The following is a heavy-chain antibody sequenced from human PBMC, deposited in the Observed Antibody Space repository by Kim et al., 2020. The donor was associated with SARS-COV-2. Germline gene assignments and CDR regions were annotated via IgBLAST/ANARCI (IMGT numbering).Heavy chain of an antibody. Sequence: LKSRVTISVDTSKTQFSLKLSSVTAADTAVYYCARLDTGVVTYYYYGMDVWGQGTTVTVSS. V-gene: IGHV4-39*01. J-gene: IGHJ6*02. CDR3: ARLDTGVVTYYYYGMDV. D-gene: IGHD5-18*01.